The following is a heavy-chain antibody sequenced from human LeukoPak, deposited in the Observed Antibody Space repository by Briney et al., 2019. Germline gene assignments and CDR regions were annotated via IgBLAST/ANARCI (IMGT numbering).Heavy chain of an antibody. D-gene: IGHD3-22*01. J-gene: IGHJ4*02. CDR2: ISSSSSYI. Sequence: GGSLRLSCAASGFTFSSYAMNWVRQAPGKGLEWVSSISSSSSYIYYADSVKGRFTISRDNAKNSLYLQVNSLRAEDTAVYYCARDSDYDSSGYYQLDYWGQGTLVTVSS. CDR3: ARDSDYDSSGYYQLDY. CDR1: GFTFSSYA. V-gene: IGHV3-21*04.